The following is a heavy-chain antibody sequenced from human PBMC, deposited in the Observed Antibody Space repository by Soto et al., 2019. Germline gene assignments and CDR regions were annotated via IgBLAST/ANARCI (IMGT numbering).Heavy chain of an antibody. Sequence: QVHLVQSGAEAKKPGASVKVSCKASGYSFTGNSIHWVRQAPGQGLEWMGWSHPSNGGTNYAQKFLGWVTMTRETSTSTAYMDLRRLTSDDTAVYYCATQRSGVVYWGQGTLVTVSS. D-gene: IGHD2-15*01. CDR2: SHPSNGGT. CDR1: GYSFTGNS. CDR3: ATQRSGVVY. J-gene: IGHJ4*02. V-gene: IGHV1-2*04.